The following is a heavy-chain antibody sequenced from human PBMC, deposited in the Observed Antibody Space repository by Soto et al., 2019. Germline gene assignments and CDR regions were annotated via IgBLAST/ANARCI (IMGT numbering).Heavy chain of an antibody. D-gene: IGHD5-18*01. CDR1: GFTFSSYA. CDR2: ISYDGSNK. J-gene: IGHJ6*02. CDR3: ARAVGYSYAYYYYGMDV. Sequence: GGSLRLSCAASGFTFSSYAMHWVRQAPGKGLEWVAVISYDGSNKYYADSVKGRFTISRDNSKNTLYLQMNSLRAEDTAVYYCARAVGYSYAYYYYGMDVWGQGTTVTVSS. V-gene: IGHV3-30-3*01.